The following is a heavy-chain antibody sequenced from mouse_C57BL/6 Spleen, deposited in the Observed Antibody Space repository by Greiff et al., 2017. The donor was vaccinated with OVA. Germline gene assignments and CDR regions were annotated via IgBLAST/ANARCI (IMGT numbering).Heavy chain of an antibody. CDR3: ARQRVTYWYFDV. CDR2: ISNLAYSI. D-gene: IGHD2-2*01. V-gene: IGHV5-15*01. CDR1: GFTFSDYG. Sequence: DVMLVESGGGLVQPGGSLKLSCAASGFTFSDYGMAWVRQAPRKGPEWVAFISNLAYSIYYADTVTGRFTISRENAKNTLYLEMSSLRSEDTAMYHCARQRVTYWYFDVWGTGTTVTVSS. J-gene: IGHJ1*03.